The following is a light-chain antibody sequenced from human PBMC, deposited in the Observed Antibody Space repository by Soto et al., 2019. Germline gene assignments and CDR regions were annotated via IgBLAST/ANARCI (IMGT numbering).Light chain of an antibody. CDR3: QQYYNVPKT. J-gene: IGKJ1*01. V-gene: IGKV4-1*01. CDR1: QSVLYSSDNRNY. CDR2: WAS. Sequence: DIVMTQSPDSLAVSLGESATINCQSSQSVLYSSDNRNYLPWYQQKPGQPPXLLIYWASTRESGVADRLSGSGSGTDFTLTISSLQAEDVVVYYCQQYYNVPKTFGQGTKV.